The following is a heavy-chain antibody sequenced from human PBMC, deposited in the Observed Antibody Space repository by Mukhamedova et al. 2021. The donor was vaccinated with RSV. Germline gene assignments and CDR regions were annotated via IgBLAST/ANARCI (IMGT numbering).Heavy chain of an antibody. D-gene: IGHD1-1*01. CDR3: AKDQGGTGTLYYYYYYMDV. J-gene: IGHJ6*03. Sequence: GPEWVAVISYDGSNKYYADSVKGRFTISRDNSKNTLYLQMNSLRAEDTAVYYCAKDQGGTGTLYYYYYYMDVWGQGTTVTVSS. CDR2: ISYDGSNK. V-gene: IGHV3-30*18.